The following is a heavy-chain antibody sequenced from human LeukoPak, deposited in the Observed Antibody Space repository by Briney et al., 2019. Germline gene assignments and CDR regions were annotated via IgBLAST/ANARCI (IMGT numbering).Heavy chain of an antibody. D-gene: IGHD6-13*01. CDR1: GFTFSSYR. Sequence: GGSLRLSCAASGFTFSSYRMSWVRQAPGKGLEWVANIKQDGSEKYYADSVKGRFTISRDNAKNSLYLQMNSLRAEDTAVYYCARDASGSWYGPGRYWGQGTLVTVSS. V-gene: IGHV3-7*01. J-gene: IGHJ4*02. CDR2: IKQDGSEK. CDR3: ARDASGSWYGPGRY.